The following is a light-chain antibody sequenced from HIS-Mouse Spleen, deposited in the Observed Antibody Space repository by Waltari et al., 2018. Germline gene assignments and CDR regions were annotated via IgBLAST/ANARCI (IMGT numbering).Light chain of an antibody. Sequence: DSQMTQSPSPLSASGGDRVTITCRASQSISSYLNWYQQKPGKAPKLLIYAASSLQSGVPSRFSGSGSGTDFTLTISSLQPEDFATYYCQQSYSTPGTFGQGTKVEIK. CDR3: QQSYSTPGT. J-gene: IGKJ1*01. CDR2: AAS. CDR1: QSISSY. V-gene: IGKV1-39*01.